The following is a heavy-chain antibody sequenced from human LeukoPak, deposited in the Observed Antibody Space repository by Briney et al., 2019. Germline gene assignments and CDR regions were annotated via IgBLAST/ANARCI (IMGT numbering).Heavy chain of an antibody. CDR1: GFTFDDYA. D-gene: IGHD2-15*01. J-gene: IGHJ6*02. V-gene: IGHV3-9*01. Sequence: PGGSLRLSCAASGFTFDDYAMRWVRQAPGKGLEWVSGISWNSGSIGYADSVKGRFTISRDNAKNSLYLQMNSLRAEDTALYYCAKELVLRRDYYGMDVWGQGTTVTVSS. CDR3: AKELVLRRDYYGMDV. CDR2: ISWNSGSI.